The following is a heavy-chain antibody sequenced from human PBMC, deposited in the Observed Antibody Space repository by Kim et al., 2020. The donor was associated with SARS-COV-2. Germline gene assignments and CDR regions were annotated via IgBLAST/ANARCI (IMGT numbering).Heavy chain of an antibody. J-gene: IGHJ3*02. Sequence: YNPSLKTRVTISVDTSKNQFSLKLSSVTAADTAVYYCARGRGWTTLPFDIWGQGTMVTVSS. CDR3: ARGRGWTTLPFDI. D-gene: IGHD1-1*01. V-gene: IGHV4-34*01.